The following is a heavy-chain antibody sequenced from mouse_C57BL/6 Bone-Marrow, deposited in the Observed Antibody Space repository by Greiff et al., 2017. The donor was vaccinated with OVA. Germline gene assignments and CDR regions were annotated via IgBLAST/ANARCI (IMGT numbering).Heavy chain of an antibody. V-gene: IGHV1-50*01. CDR1: GYTFTSYW. CDR2: IDPSDSYT. CDR3: AREELYGRFAY. D-gene: IGHD1-1*01. Sequence: QVKLQQPGAELVKPGASVKLSCKASGYTFTSYWMQWVTQRPGQGLEWIGEIDPSDSYTNYNQKFKGKATLTVATSSSTAYMQLSSLTSEDSAVYYCAREELYGRFAYWGQGTLVTVSA. J-gene: IGHJ3*01.